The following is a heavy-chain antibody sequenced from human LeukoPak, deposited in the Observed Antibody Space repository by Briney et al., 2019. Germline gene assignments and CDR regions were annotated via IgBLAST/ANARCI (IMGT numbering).Heavy chain of an antibody. D-gene: IGHD3-3*01. CDR3: ARGDPDISFGVVGDAFDI. V-gene: IGHV3-11*04. CDR2: ISSSGSTI. CDR1: GFTFSDYY. Sequence: KPGGSLRLSCAASGFTFSDYYMSWIRQAPGKGLGWVSYISSSGSTIYYADSVKGRFTISRDNAKNTLYLQMNSLRAEETAVYYCARGDPDISFGVVGDAFDIWGQGTMVTVSS. J-gene: IGHJ3*02.